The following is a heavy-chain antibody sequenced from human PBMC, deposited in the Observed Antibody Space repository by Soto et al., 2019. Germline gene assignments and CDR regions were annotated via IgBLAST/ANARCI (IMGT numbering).Heavy chain of an antibody. Sequence: EVQLVESGGGLIQPGGSLILSCAASEFTVSSNYMNWVRQAPGKGLESVSTIYSGGSTCYADSVKGRFTISRDNSKNTLYLQMNNLRAEDTAVYFCAGRVGANNYGMDVWGPGTTVTVS. V-gene: IGHV3-53*01. J-gene: IGHJ6*02. CDR1: EFTVSSNY. CDR3: AGRVGANNYGMDV. D-gene: IGHD1-26*01. CDR2: IYSGGST.